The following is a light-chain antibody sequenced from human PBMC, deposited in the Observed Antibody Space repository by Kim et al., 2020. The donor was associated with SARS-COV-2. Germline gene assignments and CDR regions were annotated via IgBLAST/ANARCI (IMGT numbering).Light chain of an antibody. Sequence: QSALTQPASVSGSPGQSITMSCTGTSSDVGNYNYVSWYQQHPGKAPKLLIYDVDKRPSGVSDRFTGSKSGDTASLTISGLQTEDEADYYCTSFTTAYTYVLASGTRFT. V-gene: IGLV2-14*03. CDR1: SSDVGNYNY. CDR3: TSFTTAYTYV. CDR2: DVD. J-gene: IGLJ1*01.